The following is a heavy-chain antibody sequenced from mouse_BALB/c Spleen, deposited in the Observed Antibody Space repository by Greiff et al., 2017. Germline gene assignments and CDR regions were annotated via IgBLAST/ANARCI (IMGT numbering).Heavy chain of an antibody. Sequence: EASGFDFSRYWMSWVRQAPGKGLEWIGEINPDSSTINYTPSLKDKFIISRDNAKNTLYLQMSKVRSEDTALYYCARPGGNYGAWFAYWGQGTLVTVSA. CDR1: GFDFSRYW. J-gene: IGHJ3*01. CDR2: INPDSSTI. CDR3: ARPGGNYGAWFAY. V-gene: IGHV4-1*02. D-gene: IGHD2-1*01.